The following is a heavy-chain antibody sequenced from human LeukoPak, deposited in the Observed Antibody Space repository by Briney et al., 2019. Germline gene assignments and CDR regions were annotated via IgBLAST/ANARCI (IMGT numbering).Heavy chain of an antibody. V-gene: IGHV3-23*01. CDR2: ISGSGGST. CDR1: GFTFSSYA. D-gene: IGHD3-9*01. CDR3: AKGGLRYFDWLLEYFDY. J-gene: IGHJ4*02. Sequence: GGSLRLSCAASGFTFSSYAMSWVRQAPGKGLEWVSAISGSGGSTYYADSVKGRFTISRDNSKNTLYLQMNSLRAEDTAVYYCAKGGLRYFDWLLEYFDYWGQGTLVTVSS.